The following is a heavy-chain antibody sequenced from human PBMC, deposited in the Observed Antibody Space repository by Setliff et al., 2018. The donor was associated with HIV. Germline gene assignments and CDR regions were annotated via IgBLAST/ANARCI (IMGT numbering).Heavy chain of an antibody. Sequence: PGGCLRLSCAASGFPLRSYTMSWVRQAPGKGLEWVSYISSSGSTIYYADSVKGRFTISRDNDKSSLYLQMNSLRAEDTAVYYCARGVAAAGTDYWGQGTLVTVSS. CDR1: GFPLRSYT. CDR3: ARGVAAAGTDY. D-gene: IGHD6-13*01. CDR2: ISSSGSTI. J-gene: IGHJ4*02. V-gene: IGHV3-48*04.